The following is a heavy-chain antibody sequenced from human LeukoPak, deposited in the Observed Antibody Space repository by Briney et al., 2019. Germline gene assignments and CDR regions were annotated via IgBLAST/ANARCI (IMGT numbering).Heavy chain of an antibody. CDR1: GGSFSGYY. CDR3: ARVRRCSSTSCYIRPPYDAFDI. Sequence: SETLSLTCAVYGGSFSGYYWSWIRQPPGKGLEWIGEINHSGSTNYNPSLKSRVTISVDTSKNQFSLKLSSVTAADTAVYYCARVRRCSSTSCYIRPPYDAFDIWGQGTMVTVSS. V-gene: IGHV4-34*01. J-gene: IGHJ3*02. CDR2: INHSGST. D-gene: IGHD2-2*02.